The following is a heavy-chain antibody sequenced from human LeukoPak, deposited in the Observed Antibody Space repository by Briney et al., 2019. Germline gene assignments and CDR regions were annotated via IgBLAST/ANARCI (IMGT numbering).Heavy chain of an antibody. V-gene: IGHV3-23*01. CDR2: ISGSGGST. D-gene: IGHD6-13*01. Sequence: GGSLRLSCAASGFTFSSYAMNWVRQAPGKGLEWVSGISGSGGSTNYADSVKGRFTISRDNSKNTLYLQMHSLRAEDTAVYYCAKNMDSSSWYKFDPWGQGTLVTVSS. CDR1: GFTFSSYA. J-gene: IGHJ5*02. CDR3: AKNMDSSSWYKFDP.